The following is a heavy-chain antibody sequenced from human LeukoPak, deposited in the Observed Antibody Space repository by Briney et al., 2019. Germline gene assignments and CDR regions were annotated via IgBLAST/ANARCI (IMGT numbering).Heavy chain of an antibody. V-gene: IGHV1-69*05. CDR2: IIPIFGTA. CDR1: GGTFSSYA. CDR3: ARTISSSWYNWFDP. Sequence: SVKVSCKASGGTFSSYAISWVRQAPGQGLEWKGGIIPIFGTANYAQKFQGRVTITTDEYTSTAYMELSSLRSEDTAVYYCARTISSSWYNWFDPWGQGTLVTVSS. D-gene: IGHD6-13*01. J-gene: IGHJ5*02.